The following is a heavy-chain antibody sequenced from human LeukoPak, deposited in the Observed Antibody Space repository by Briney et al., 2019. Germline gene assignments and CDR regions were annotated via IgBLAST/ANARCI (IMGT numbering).Heavy chain of an antibody. V-gene: IGHV3-30*04. CDR2: ISYDGSNK. J-gene: IGHJ4*02. CDR1: GFTFSSYA. D-gene: IGHD2-15*01. CDR3: ARDWPGYCSGGSCYSGYFDY. Sequence: GRSLRLSCAASGFTFSSYAMHWVRQAPGKGLEWVAVISYDGSNKYYADSVKGRFTISRDNSKNTLYLQMNSLRAGDTAVYYCARDWPGYCSGGSCYSGYFDYWGQGTLVTVSS.